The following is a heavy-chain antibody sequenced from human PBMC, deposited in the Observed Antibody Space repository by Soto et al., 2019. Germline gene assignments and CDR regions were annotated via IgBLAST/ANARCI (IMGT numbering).Heavy chain of an antibody. D-gene: IGHD2-2*01. J-gene: IGHJ5*02. CDR1: CGSITSGGYY. V-gene: IGHV4-31*03. CDR2: IPYSGST. CDR3: ARGEVCTPNWFDT. Sequence: QVPLQESGPGLVKPSQTLSLTCTVSCGSITSGGYYCTWIRQHPGQGLEFIGFIPYSGSTYHNPSLKSRVTISADTSKSQFSLERSSVAAAYTAVSYCARGEVCTPNWFDTWGQGPLVTVSS.